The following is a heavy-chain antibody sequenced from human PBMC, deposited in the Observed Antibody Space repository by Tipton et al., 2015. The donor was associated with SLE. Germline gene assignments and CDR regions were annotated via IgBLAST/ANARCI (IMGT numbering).Heavy chain of an antibody. Sequence: TLSLTCTVSGGSISSYYWSWIRQPPGKGLEWIGYIYYSGSTNYNPSLKSRVTISVDTSKNQFSLKLSSVTAADTAVYYCARLVDSSGYHGAFDIWGQGTMVTVSS. V-gene: IGHV4-59*01. CDR2: IYYSGST. CDR3: ARLVDSSGYHGAFDI. D-gene: IGHD3-22*01. CDR1: GGSISSYY. J-gene: IGHJ3*02.